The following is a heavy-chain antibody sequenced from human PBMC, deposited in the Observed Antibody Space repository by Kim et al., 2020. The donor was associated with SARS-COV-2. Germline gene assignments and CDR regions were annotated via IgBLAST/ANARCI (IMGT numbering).Heavy chain of an antibody. Sequence: SVKVSCKASGGTFSSYAISWVRQAPGQGLEWMGGIIPIFGTANYAQKFQGRVTITADGSTSTAYMELSSLRSEDTAVYYCARDCGVWYPGCFDYWGHGALGTVSS. V-gene: IGHV1-69*13. D-gene: IGHD6-19*01. J-gene: IGHJ4*01. CDR3: ARDCGVWYPGCFDY. CDR2: IIPIFGTA. CDR1: GGTFSSYA.